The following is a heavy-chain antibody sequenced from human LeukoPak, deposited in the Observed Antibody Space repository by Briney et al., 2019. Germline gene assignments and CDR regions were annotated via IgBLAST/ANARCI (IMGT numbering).Heavy chain of an antibody. CDR1: GFTFDDYD. J-gene: IGHJ4*02. V-gene: IGHV3-9*01. CDR2: ISWNSGSI. CDR3: TKGGSSRPRDFDY. Sequence: QPGGSLRLSCAASGFTFDDYDMHWVRQAPGKGLEWVSGISWNSGSIGYADSVKGRFTISRDNAKNSLYLQMNSLRAEDTALYYCTKGGSSRPRDFDYWGQGTLVTVSS. D-gene: IGHD6-13*01.